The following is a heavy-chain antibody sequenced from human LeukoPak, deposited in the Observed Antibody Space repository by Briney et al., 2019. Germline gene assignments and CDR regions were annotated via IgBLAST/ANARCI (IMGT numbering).Heavy chain of an antibody. CDR2: ISSSSSYI. Sequence: PGGSLRLSCAASGFTFSSYSMNWVRQAPGKGLEWVSSISSSSSYIYYADSVKGRFTISRDNAKNSLYLQMNSLRAEDTAVYYCARAVTGYYYYYYMDVWGKGTTVTVSS. J-gene: IGHJ6*03. CDR1: GFTFSSYS. V-gene: IGHV3-21*01. D-gene: IGHD5-18*01. CDR3: ARAVTGYYYYYYMDV.